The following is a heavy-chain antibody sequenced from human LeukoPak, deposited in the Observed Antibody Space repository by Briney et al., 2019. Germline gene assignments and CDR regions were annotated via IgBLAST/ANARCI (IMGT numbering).Heavy chain of an antibody. CDR2: ISYNETNK. CDR1: GFIFNNYA. Sequence: PGGSLRLSCTASGFIFNNYAMHWVRRAPGKGLEWLALISYNETNKYYPDSVKGRFTISRDSSKNTVYLQMGSLRADDTAVYYCARVGGSGWYGYIDYWGQGTLVRVSS. V-gene: IGHV3-30*04. D-gene: IGHD6-19*01. J-gene: IGHJ4*02. CDR3: ARVGGSGWYGYIDY.